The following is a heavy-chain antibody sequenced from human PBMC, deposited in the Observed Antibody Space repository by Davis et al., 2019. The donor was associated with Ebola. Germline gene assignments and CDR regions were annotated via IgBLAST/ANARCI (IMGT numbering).Heavy chain of an antibody. V-gene: IGHV4-59*01. CDR2: IFYTGTT. CDR3: ARDKRGVVGAIDS. CDR1: GASLTNYY. D-gene: IGHD3-10*01. J-gene: IGHJ4*02. Sequence: MPSETLSLTCTVSGASLTNYYWSWCRQPPGKGLEWIGYIFYTGTTNYNPSLKSRVTISVDTSKNQFSLRLNSVTAADTAVYYCARDKRGVVGAIDSWGQGALASVSS.